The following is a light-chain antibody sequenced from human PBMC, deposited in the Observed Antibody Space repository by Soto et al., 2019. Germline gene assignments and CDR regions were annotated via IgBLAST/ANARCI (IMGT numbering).Light chain of an antibody. CDR2: KAS. CDR1: QTISSW. Sequence: DIQMTQSPSTLSGSVGDRVTISCRASQTISSWLAWYQQTPGKAPKLLIYKASTLKSGVPSRFSGSGSGTEFTLTISSLQPEDFATYYCQQYYSYPRTFGQGTKVDIK. CDR3: QQYYSYPRT. V-gene: IGKV1-5*03. J-gene: IGKJ1*01.